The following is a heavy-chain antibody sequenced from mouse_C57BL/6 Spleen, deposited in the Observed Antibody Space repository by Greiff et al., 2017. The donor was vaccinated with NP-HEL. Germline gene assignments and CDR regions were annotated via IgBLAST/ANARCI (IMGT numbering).Heavy chain of an antibody. D-gene: IGHD3-2*02. CDR1: GYTFTDDY. V-gene: IGHV1-18*01. CDR3: ARSALDGTGYAY. J-gene: IGHJ2*01. CDR2: INPNNGGT. Sequence: EVQLQQSGPELVKPGASVKISCKASGYTFTDDYMDWVKQSPGKSLEWIGYINPNNGGTIYNQKFKGKATLTVDKSSSTAYMELSSLTSEDTAVYYCARSALDGTGYAYWGQGTPLTVSS.